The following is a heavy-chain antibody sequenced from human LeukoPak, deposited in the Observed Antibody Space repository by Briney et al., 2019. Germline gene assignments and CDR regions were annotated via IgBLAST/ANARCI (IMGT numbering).Heavy chain of an antibody. J-gene: IGHJ5*02. Sequence: SETLSLTCTVSAGSISSYYWTWIRQPPGKGLEWIGYIYYSGSTNYNPSLKSRVTISVDTSKNQFSLKLSSVTAADTAVYYCARVLDYGGNSAYNWFDPWGQGTLVTVSS. V-gene: IGHV4-59*01. CDR1: AGSISSYY. CDR3: ARVLDYGGNSAYNWFDP. CDR2: IYYSGST. D-gene: IGHD4-23*01.